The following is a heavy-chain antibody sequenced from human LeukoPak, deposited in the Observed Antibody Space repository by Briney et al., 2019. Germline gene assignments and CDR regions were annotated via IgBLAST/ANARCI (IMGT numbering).Heavy chain of an antibody. Sequence: ASVKVSCKVSGYSLTALSMHWVRQAPGKGREWMGGFDPEVGKTMYAEKLDGRLTVTDDTSADTAYMQLSSLRLEDTAVYYCATDMVGYCGDVTCYSEAYWGQGTLVTVSS. V-gene: IGHV1-24*01. CDR1: GYSLTALS. D-gene: IGHD2-21*01. J-gene: IGHJ4*02. CDR2: FDPEVGKT. CDR3: ATDMVGYCGDVTCYSEAY.